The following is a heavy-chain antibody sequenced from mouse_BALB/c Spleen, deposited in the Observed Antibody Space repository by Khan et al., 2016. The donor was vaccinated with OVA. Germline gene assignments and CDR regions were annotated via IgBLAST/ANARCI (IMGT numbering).Heavy chain of an antibody. Sequence: QVQLKESGPGLVQPSQSLSITCTVSGFSLTSYGVHWVRQSPGTGLEWLGVIWSGGSTDYNAAFISRLSISKDNSKSQVFFKMNSLQANDTAIYXCARRSGFSFFYTMDYWGQGTSVTVSS. J-gene: IGHJ4*01. D-gene: IGHD1-3*01. CDR1: GFSLTSYG. CDR2: IWSGGST. V-gene: IGHV2-2*02. CDR3: ARRSGFSFFYTMDY.